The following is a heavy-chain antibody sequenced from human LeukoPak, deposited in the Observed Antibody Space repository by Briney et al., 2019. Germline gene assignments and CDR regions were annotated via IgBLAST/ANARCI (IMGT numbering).Heavy chain of an antibody. V-gene: IGHV3-66*01. D-gene: IGHD3-9*01. CDR1: GGSISSNY. Sequence: PSETLSLTCTVSGGSISSNYMSWVRQAPGKGLEWVPVIYSGGSTYYADSVKGRFTISRDNSKNTLYLQMNSLRAEDTAVYYCARLRGRYFDWLPKWNYFDYWGQGTLVTVSS. CDR3: ARLRGRYFDWLPKWNYFDY. J-gene: IGHJ4*02. CDR2: IYSGGST.